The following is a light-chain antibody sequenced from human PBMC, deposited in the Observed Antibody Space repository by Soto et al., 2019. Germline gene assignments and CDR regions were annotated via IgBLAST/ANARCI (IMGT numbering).Light chain of an antibody. J-gene: IGLJ2*01. CDR3: ASYGGRDHLI. CDR1: SSDVGGYDY. Sequence: QSVLTQPPSASGSPGQSVTISCTGTSSDVGGYDYVSWYQQHPGKAPKVLIYDVSQRPSGVPDRFSGSKSGNTASLTVSGLQAEDEADYYCASYGGRDHLIFGGGTKLTVL. CDR2: DVS. V-gene: IGLV2-8*01.